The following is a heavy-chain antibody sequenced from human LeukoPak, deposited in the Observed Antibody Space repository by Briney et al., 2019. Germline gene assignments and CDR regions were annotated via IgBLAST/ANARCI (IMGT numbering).Heavy chain of an antibody. CDR2: IKSNTDGGTT. Sequence: TTGGSLRLSCAASGFTFSNAWMSWVRQAPRKGLEWVGLIKSNTDGGTTDYAAPVKGRFTISRDDSKNTLYLQMNSLKIADTAVYYCTTHPPDYGVYEFDFWGQGTLVTVSS. D-gene: IGHD4-17*01. V-gene: IGHV3-15*01. J-gene: IGHJ4*02. CDR1: GFTFSNAW. CDR3: TTHPPDYGVYEFDF.